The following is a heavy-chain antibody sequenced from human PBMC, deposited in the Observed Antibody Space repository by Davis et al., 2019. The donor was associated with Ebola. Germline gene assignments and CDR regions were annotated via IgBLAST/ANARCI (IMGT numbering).Heavy chain of an antibody. CDR2: IFHSGST. Sequence: SETLSLTCTVSGASISSGSHYWAWIRQSPGKGLEWIGSIFHSGSTYYNPSLKSRVTISVDTSKNQFSLKLTSVTAADTAVYYCARFEMATIEGDDAFDIWGQGTMVTVSS. J-gene: IGHJ3*02. CDR3: ARFEMATIEGDDAFDI. CDR1: GASISSGSHY. V-gene: IGHV4-39*01. D-gene: IGHD5-24*01.